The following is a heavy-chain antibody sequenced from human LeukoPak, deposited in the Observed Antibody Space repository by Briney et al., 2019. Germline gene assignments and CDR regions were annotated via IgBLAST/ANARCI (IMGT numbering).Heavy chain of an antibody. J-gene: IGHJ4*02. CDR3: ARGRYFDWYDY. V-gene: IGHV6-1*01. D-gene: IGHD3-9*01. CDR2: TYYRSRWHL. Sequence: SQTLSLTCAISGDSVSSDSAAWSWIRQSPSRGLERLGRTYYRSRWHLDYAVSVESRITITPDTSKNQFSLQLNSVTPEDTAVYYCARGRYFDWYDYWGQGTLVTVSS. CDR1: GDSVSSDSAA.